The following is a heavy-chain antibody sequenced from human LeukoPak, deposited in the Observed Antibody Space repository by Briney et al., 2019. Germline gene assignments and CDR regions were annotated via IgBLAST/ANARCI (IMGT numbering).Heavy chain of an antibody. CDR3: ARQRKISSTSPDWFDP. V-gene: IGHV4-39*01. Sequence: SETLSLTCTVSGGSISSSSYYWGWIRQPPGKGLEWIGSIYYSGSTYYNPSLKSRVTISVDTSKNQFSLKLSSVTAADTAVYYCARQRKISSTSPDWFDPWGQGTLVTVSS. CDR1: GGSISSSSYY. J-gene: IGHJ5*02. D-gene: IGHD2-2*01. CDR2: IYYSGST.